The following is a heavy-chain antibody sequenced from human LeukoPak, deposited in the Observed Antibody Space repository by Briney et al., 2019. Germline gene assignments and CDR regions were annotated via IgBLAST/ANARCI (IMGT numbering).Heavy chain of an antibody. Sequence: PGGSLRLSCAASGFTVSSNYMSWVRQAPGKGLEWVSVIYSGGSTYYADSVKGRFTISRDNSKNTLYLQMNTLRTDDTAVYFCAKDSVWFGDLLGGMDVWGQGTTVTVSS. V-gene: IGHV3-53*05. CDR2: IYSGGST. D-gene: IGHD3-10*01. CDR1: GFTVSSNY. J-gene: IGHJ6*02. CDR3: AKDSVWFGDLLGGMDV.